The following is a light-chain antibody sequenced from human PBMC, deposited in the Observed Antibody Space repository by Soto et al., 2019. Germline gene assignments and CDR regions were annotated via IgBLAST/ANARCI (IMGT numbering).Light chain of an antibody. V-gene: IGLV2-23*01. J-gene: IGLJ3*02. Sequence: QSALTQPGSVSGSPGQSITISCYGTSSDIGSYNLVSWYQQHPGKAPKVIIFEGSRLPSGVSSRFSGSKSGNTASLTISGLRPEDEADYYCSSYAGSNVLVVFGGGTKLTVL. CDR3: SSYAGSNVLVV. CDR2: EGS. CDR1: SSDIGSYNL.